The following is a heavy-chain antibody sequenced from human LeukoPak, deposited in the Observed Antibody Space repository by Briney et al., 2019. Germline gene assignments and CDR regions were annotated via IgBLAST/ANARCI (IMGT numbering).Heavy chain of an antibody. V-gene: IGHV4-4*08. D-gene: IGHD1-26*01. J-gene: IGHJ5*02. CDR2: IYTSGST. CDR3: AREVASGSYYDGWFDP. Sequence: SETLSLTCTVSGDSISTYYWSWIRQPPGKGLEWIGRIYTSGSTNYNPSLKSRVTISVDTSKNQFSLKLSSVTAADTAVYYCAREVASGSYYDGWFDPWGQGTLVTVSS. CDR1: GDSISTYY.